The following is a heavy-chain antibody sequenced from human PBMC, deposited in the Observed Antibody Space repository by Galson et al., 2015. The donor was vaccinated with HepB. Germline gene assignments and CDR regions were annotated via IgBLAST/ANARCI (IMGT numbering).Heavy chain of an antibody. CDR3: AREDVVVPAAIPAFDI. CDR2: INTNTGNP. V-gene: IGHV7-4-1*02. Sequence: SVKVSCKASGYTFTSYAMNWVRQAPGQGLEWMGWINTNTGNPTYAQGFTGRFVFSLDTSVSTAYLQISSLKAEDTAVYYCAREDVVVPAAIPAFDIWGQGTMVTVSS. CDR1: GYTFTSYA. D-gene: IGHD2-2*02. J-gene: IGHJ3*02.